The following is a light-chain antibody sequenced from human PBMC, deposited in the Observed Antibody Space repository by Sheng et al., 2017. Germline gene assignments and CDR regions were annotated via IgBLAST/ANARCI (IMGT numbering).Light chain of an antibody. CDR3: QLYDTSPPRIT. J-gene: IGKJ5*01. Sequence: EIVLTQSPATLSLSPGERATLSCRASQSVSSSLAWYQQKPGQAPRLLIYDASNRATGIPARFSGSGSGTDFTLTISSLEPEDFALYYCQLYDTSPPRITFGQGTRLEIK. CDR2: DAS. V-gene: IGKV3-11*01. CDR1: QSVSSS.